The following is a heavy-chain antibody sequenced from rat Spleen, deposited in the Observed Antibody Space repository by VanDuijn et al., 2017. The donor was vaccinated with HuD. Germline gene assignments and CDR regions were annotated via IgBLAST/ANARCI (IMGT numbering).Heavy chain of an antibody. D-gene: IGHD1-10*01. V-gene: IGHV3-3*01. Sequence: EVQLQESGPGLVKPSQSLSLTCSVTGYSITSSYRWNWIRKFPGNKLEWMGYINSAGSTNYNPSLKSRISITRDTSKNQFFLQVNSVTTEDTATYYCARSPYNNCWFTYWGQGTLVTVSS. J-gene: IGHJ3*01. CDR2: INSAGST. CDR3: ARSPYNNCWFTY. CDR1: GYSITSSYR.